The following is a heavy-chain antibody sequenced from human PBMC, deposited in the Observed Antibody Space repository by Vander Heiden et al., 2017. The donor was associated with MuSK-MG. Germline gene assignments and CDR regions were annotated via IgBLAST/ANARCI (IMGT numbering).Heavy chain of an antibody. CDR3: ARAKQIYRSCGMDV. D-gene: IGHD1-26*01. CDR1: GFTVSSYA. J-gene: IGHJ6*02. Sequence: VQLVASGVGVVQPGRSLKLSCAGSGFTVSSYAMHWVRQAPGKGLEWVAVISYDGSNKFYADSVKGRFTISRDNSKNTLYLQMNGLRAEDTAVYYCARAKQIYRSCGMDVWGQGTTVTVSS. V-gene: IGHV3-30*04. CDR2: ISYDGSNK.